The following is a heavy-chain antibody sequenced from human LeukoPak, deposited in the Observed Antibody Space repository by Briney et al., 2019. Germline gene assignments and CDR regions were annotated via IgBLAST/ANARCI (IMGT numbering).Heavy chain of an antibody. V-gene: IGHV1-2*02. CDR2: INPNSGGT. D-gene: IGHD6-19*01. CDR3: ARVLPPQSQWLVRGDAFDI. CDR1: GYTFTGYY. J-gene: IGHJ3*02. Sequence: GASVKVSCKASGYTFTGYYMHWVRQAPGQGLEWMGWINPNSGGTNYAQKFQGRVTMTRDTSISTAYMELSSLRSEDTAVYYCARVLPPQSQWLVRGDAFDIWGQGTMVTVSS.